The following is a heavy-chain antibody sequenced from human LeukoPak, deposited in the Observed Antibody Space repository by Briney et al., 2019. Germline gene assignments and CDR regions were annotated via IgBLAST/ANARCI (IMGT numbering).Heavy chain of an antibody. V-gene: IGHV3-66*01. J-gene: IGHJ4*02. Sequence: GGSLRLSCAASGFHVSINYTNWIRQSPEKGLEWVSIIHNDGNTYYADSVKGRFTVSRDNSKNTVSPQMDSLRVDDTGIYYCAGGFLQLTPYYFDYWGQGALVTVSS. D-gene: IGHD1-1*01. CDR1: GFHVSINY. CDR2: IHNDGNT. CDR3: AGGFLQLTPYYFDY.